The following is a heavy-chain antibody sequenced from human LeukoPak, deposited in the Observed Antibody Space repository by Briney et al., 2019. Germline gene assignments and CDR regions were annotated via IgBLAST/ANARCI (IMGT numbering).Heavy chain of an antibody. CDR3: ARALQPGVYAFDI. V-gene: IGHV4-59*01. CDR1: GVSISSYY. J-gene: IGHJ3*02. CDR2: IYYSGST. D-gene: IGHD6-13*01. Sequence: PSETLSLTCTVSGVSISSYYWTWIRQPPGEGLEWIGYIYYSGSTNYNPSLKSRVTISVDTSKNQFSLKLSSVIAADTAVYYCARALQPGVYAFDIWGQGTMVTVSS.